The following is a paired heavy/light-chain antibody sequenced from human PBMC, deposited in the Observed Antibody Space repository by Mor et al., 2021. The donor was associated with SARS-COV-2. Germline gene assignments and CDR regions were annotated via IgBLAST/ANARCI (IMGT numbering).Light chain of an antibody. CDR3: NSYGGPSVPVI. CDR2: DVT. V-gene: IGLV2-14*03. CDR1: SSDVGAYNY. J-gene: IGLJ2*01. Sequence: QSALTQPASVSGSPGQSITVSCTGSSSDVGAYNYVSWYQQYPGKAPKLIIYDVTSRPSGVSDRFSGSKSGNTASLTISGLQPEDEAVYYCNSYGGPSVPVIFGGGTKLTVL.
Heavy chain of an antibody. V-gene: IGHV3-74*01. D-gene: IGHD6-19*01. Sequence: EVQLVESGGGFVQPGGSLRLSCATSGFTFANYWMHWVRQAPGRGLEWVSRINSDGTNTPYADFVKGRFTISRDTARNTMFLQMKNLRVEDTAVYYCARVGLGWGQNFDYWGPGTLVTVSS. CDR2: INSDGTNT. CDR1: GFTFANYW. J-gene: IGHJ4*02. CDR3: ARVGLGWGQNFDY.